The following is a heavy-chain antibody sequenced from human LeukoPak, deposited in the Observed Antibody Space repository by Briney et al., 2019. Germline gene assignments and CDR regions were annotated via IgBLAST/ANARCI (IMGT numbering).Heavy chain of an antibody. Sequence: SETLSLTCTVSGGSISSGSYYWSWIRQPAGKGLEWIGRIDTSWSTNYNPSLKSRVTMSADTSKKQCSLKLRSVTAADTAVYYCARIQTKRYGDYGYYFDYWGQGTLVTVSS. CDR2: IDTSWST. D-gene: IGHD4-17*01. V-gene: IGHV4-61*02. CDR1: GGSISSGSYY. CDR3: ARIQTKRYGDYGYYFDY. J-gene: IGHJ4*02.